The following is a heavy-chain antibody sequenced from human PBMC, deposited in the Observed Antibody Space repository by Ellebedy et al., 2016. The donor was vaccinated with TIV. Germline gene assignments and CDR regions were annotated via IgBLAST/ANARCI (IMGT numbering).Heavy chain of an antibody. J-gene: IGHJ6*02. CDR3: ARAPWDYSNRAGSYYYYGMDV. V-gene: IGHV4-39*01. Sequence: SETLSLXXTVSGGSISSSSYYWGWIRQPPGKGLEWIGSIYYSGSTYYNPSLKSRVTISVDTSKNQFSLKLSSVTAADTAVYYCARAPWDYSNRAGSYYYYGMDVWGQGTTVTVSS. D-gene: IGHD4-11*01. CDR1: GGSISSSSYY. CDR2: IYYSGST.